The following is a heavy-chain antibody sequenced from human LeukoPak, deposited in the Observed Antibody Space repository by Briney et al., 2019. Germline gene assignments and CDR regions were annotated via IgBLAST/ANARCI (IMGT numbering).Heavy chain of an antibody. V-gene: IGHV3-53*01. D-gene: IGHD4/OR15-4a*01. CDR2: IYSGGST. Sequence: GGSLRLSCTVSGFTVSSDSMSWVRQAPGKGLEWVSFIYSGGSTHYSDSVQGRFTISRDNSKNTLHLQMNSLRAEDTAVYYCARRAGAYSHPYDYWGQGTLVTVSS. CDR3: ARRAGAYSHPYDY. J-gene: IGHJ4*02. CDR1: GFTVSSDS.